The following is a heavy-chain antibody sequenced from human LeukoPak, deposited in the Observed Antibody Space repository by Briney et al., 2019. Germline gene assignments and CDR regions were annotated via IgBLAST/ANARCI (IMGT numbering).Heavy chain of an antibody. Sequence: ASVKVSCKASGYTFTSYDINWVRRATGQGLEWMGWMNPNSGNTGYAQKFQGRVTMTRNTSISTAYMELSSLRSEDTAVYYCARVRIAAANWFDPWGQGTLVTVSS. V-gene: IGHV1-8*01. CDR2: MNPNSGNT. CDR3: ARVRIAAANWFDP. D-gene: IGHD6-6*01. CDR1: GYTFTSYD. J-gene: IGHJ5*02.